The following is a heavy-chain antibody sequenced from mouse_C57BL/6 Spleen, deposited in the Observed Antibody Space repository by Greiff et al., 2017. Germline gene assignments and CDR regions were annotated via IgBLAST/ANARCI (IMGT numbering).Heavy chain of an antibody. CDR2: IDPSDSYT. CDR1: GYTFTSYW. V-gene: IGHV1-69*01. CDR3: ARSVDYYAMDY. J-gene: IGHJ4*01. Sequence: QVQLQQPGAELVMPGASVKLSCKASGYTFTSYWMHWVKQRPGQGLEWIGEIDPSDSYTNYNHKFKGKSTLTVDKSSSTAYMQLSSLTSEDSAVYYCARSVDYYAMDYWGQGTSVTVSS.